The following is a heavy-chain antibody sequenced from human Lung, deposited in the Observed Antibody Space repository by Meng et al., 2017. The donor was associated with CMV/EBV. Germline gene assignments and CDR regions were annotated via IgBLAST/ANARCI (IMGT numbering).Heavy chain of an antibody. CDR3: VKVGVGFGEN. D-gene: IGHD3-10*01. Sequence: GGSLRLSCAASGFTFDDYSMHWVRQAPGEGLEWVSGISWNSANTGYADSVKGRFTISRDNGHNSLFLQMNSLRAEDTALYYCVKVGVGFGENWGQGTLVTVSS. J-gene: IGHJ4*02. CDR1: GFTFDDYS. V-gene: IGHV3-9*01. CDR2: ISWNSANT.